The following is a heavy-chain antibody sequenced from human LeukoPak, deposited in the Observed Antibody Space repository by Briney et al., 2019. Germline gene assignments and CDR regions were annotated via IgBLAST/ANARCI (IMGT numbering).Heavy chain of an antibody. J-gene: IGHJ5*02. CDR2: IYPGDSDT. CDR3: ARRWLRGWFDP. D-gene: IGHD5-24*01. V-gene: IGHV5-51*01. CDR1: GYSFTSYW. Sequence: PGGSLQISCQGSGYSFTSYWIGWVCPLPGKGLEWMGIIYPGDSDTRYSPSFQGQVTISADKSISTAYLQWSSLKASDTAMYYCARRWLRGWFDPWGQGTLVTVSS.